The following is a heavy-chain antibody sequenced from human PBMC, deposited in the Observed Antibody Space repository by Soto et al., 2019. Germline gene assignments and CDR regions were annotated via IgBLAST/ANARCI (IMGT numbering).Heavy chain of an antibody. J-gene: IGHJ4*02. CDR1: GGTFSSYT. V-gene: IGHV1-69*02. CDR3: ARMTTVTSDDY. Sequence: ASVKVSCKASGGTFSSYTISWVRQAPGQGLEWMGRIIPILGIANYAQKFQGRVTITADKSTSTAYMELSSLRSEDTAVYYCARMTTVTSDDYWGQGTLVTVSS. D-gene: IGHD4-4*01. CDR2: IIPILGIA.